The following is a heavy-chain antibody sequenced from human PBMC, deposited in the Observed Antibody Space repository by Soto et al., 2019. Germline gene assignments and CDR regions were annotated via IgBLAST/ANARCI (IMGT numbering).Heavy chain of an antibody. J-gene: IGHJ6*02. CDR2: ISYDGSNK. Sequence: QVQLVESGGGVVQPGRSLRLSCAASGFTFSSYGMHWVRQAPGKGLEWVAVISYDGSNKYYADSVKGRFTISRDNSXXTXYXXMNSLRAEDTAVYYCAKDLVAARLWGGYYYYGMDVWGQGTTVTVSS. D-gene: IGHD6-6*01. CDR1: GFTFSSYG. V-gene: IGHV3-30*18. CDR3: AKDLVAARLWGGYYYYGMDV.